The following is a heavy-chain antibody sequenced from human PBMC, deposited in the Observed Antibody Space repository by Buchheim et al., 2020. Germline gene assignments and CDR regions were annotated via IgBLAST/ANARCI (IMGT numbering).Heavy chain of an antibody. J-gene: IGHJ2*01. V-gene: IGHV1-69*01. CDR1: GGTFSSYA. CDR2: IIPIFGTA. D-gene: IGHD3-22*01. Sequence: QVQLVQSGAEVKKPGSSVKVSCKASGGTFSSYAIAWVRQAPRQGLEWMGGIIPIFGTANYAQKFQGRVTITADESTSTAYMELSSLRSEDTAVYYCARRYYDSSGYFHWYFDLWGRGTL. CDR3: ARRYYDSSGYFHWYFDL.